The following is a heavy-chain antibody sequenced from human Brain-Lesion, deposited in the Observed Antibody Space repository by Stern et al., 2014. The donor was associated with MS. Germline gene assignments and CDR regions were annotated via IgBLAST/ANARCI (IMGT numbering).Heavy chain of an antibody. CDR1: GFRFSSYA. J-gene: IGHJ3*02. V-gene: IGHV3-23*04. CDR3: AKGVWGSYLNAFDM. CDR2: ISASGGST. Sequence: VQLVESGGGFVQPGGSLRLSCAASGFRFSSYAMSWVRKTPGKGLEWVSGISASGGSTYYADSVKGRFTISRDKSKNTLFLQMNSLRAEDTAVYYCAKGVWGSYLNAFDMWGQGTMVTVSS. D-gene: IGHD3-16*02.